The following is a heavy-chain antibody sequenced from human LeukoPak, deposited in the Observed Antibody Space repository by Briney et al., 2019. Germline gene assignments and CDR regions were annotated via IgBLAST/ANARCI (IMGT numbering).Heavy chain of an antibody. CDR3: TRGRPKERGSYAPYYFDY. J-gene: IGHJ4*02. Sequence: SVKVSCKASGGTFSSYAISWVRQAPGQGLEWMGGIIPIFGTANYAQKFQGRVTITTDESTSTAYMELSSLRSEDTAVYYCTRGRPKERGSYAPYYFDYWGQGTLVTVSS. CDR2: IIPIFGTA. CDR1: GGTFSSYA. V-gene: IGHV1-69*05. D-gene: IGHD1-26*01.